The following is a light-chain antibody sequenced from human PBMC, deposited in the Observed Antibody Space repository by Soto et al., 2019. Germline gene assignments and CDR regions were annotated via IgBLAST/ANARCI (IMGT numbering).Light chain of an antibody. J-gene: IGKJ1*01. CDR2: KAS. Sequence: DIQMTQSPSTLSXSVGXRXXXXXXASQTISSWLAWYQQKPGKAPKLLIYKASTLKSGVPSRFSGSGSGTEFTLTISSLQPDDFATYYCQHYNSYSEAFGQGTKVDNK. CDR3: QHYNSYSEA. CDR1: QTISSW. V-gene: IGKV1-5*03.